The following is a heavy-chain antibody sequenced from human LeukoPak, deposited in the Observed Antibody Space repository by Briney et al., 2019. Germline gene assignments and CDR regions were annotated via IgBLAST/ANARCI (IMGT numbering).Heavy chain of an antibody. V-gene: IGHV4-30-4*08. CDR1: GGSISSGDSY. D-gene: IGHD6-13*01. Sequence: SQTLSLTCTVSGGSISSGDSYWSWLRQPPGKGLVWVRYIYYSGSTYYTPSLKSRVTISMDTSKNQLSLKLSSVTAADTAVYYCARDKAAAGEVDYWGQGTLVTVSS. CDR3: ARDKAAAGEVDY. CDR2: IYYSGST. J-gene: IGHJ4*02.